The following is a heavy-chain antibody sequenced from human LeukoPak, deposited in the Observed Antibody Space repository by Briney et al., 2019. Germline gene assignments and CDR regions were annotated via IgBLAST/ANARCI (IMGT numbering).Heavy chain of an antibody. J-gene: IGHJ4*02. CDR3: AKVRGSGSPPYYFDY. CDR1: GFTFSNAW. Sequence: GGSLRLSCAASGFTFSNAWMSWVRQAPGKGLEWVGRIKSKTDGGTTDYAAPVKGRFTISRDDSKNTLYLQMNSLKTEDTAVYYCAKVRGSGSPPYYFDYWGQGTLVTVSS. D-gene: IGHD3-10*01. CDR2: IKSKTDGGTT. V-gene: IGHV3-15*01.